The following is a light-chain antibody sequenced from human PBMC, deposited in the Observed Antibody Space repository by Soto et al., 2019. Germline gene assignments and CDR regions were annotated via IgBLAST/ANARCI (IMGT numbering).Light chain of an antibody. CDR1: QSVSSD. V-gene: IGKV3-15*01. J-gene: IGKJ4*01. Sequence: EILMTQSPATLSVSPGERATLSCRASQSVSSDLAWYQQKPGQAPRLLIYGASTRATDIPARFSGNGSGTEFTLSISSLQSEDFAVYYCQQYSVWPPVITFGGGTKVDIK. CDR2: GAS. CDR3: QQYSVWPPVIT.